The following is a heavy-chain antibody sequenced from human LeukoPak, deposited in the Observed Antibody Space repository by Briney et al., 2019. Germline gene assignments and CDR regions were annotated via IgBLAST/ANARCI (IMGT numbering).Heavy chain of an antibody. CDR2: IYSGGTT. D-gene: IGHD3-16*01. V-gene: IGHV3-53*01. CDR1: GFTVSSNY. CDR3: ARESPGGGEY. J-gene: IGHJ4*02. Sequence: PGGSLRLSCAASGFTVSSNYMSWVRQALGKGLEWVSVIYSGGTTYYADSVRGRFTISRDNSKNTLYLQMNSLRAEDTAVYYCARESPGGGEYWGQGTLGTVSS.